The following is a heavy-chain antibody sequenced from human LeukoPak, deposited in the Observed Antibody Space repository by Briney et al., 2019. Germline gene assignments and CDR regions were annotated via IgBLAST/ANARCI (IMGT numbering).Heavy chain of an antibody. D-gene: IGHD3-16*01. CDR3: AADWGESGGAS. V-gene: IGHV1-58*02. CDR1: GFTFRSSA. Sequence: SVKVSCKASGFTFRSSAMQWVRQARGQRLEWIGWIVVGSGNTNYAQKFQERVTITRDMSTSTAYMELSSLRSEDTAVYYCAADWGESGGASWGRGTLVTVSS. CDR2: IVVGSGNT. J-gene: IGHJ5*02.